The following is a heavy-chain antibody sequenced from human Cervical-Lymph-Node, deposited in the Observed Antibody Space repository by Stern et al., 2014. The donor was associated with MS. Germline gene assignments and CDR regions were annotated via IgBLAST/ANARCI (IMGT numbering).Heavy chain of an antibody. D-gene: IGHD5-12*01. Sequence: VQLVQSGAEVKKPGASVKVSCKASGYTFTGYYMHWVRQAPGPGLEWMGWINPNIGGTNYAQKFQGRVTMTRDTSISTAYMELSSLRPDDTAVYYCARGTVATISGYWGQGTLVTVPS. CDR3: ARGTVATISGY. CDR1: GYTFTGYY. J-gene: IGHJ4*02. V-gene: IGHV1-2*02. CDR2: INPNIGGT.